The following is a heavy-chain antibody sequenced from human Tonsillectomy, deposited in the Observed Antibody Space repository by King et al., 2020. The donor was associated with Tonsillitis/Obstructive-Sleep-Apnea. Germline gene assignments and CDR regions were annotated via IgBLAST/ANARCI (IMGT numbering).Heavy chain of an antibody. Sequence: VQLVEAGGGVVQPGRSLRLSCAASGFTFSSYGMHWVRQAPGKGLEWVAVIWYDGSNKYYADSVKGRFTIARENSKTALYLQMNSLRAEDTAVYYWARDGPFRSPYWSSISCLDAFDIWGQGTMVTVSS. D-gene: IGHD2-2*01. CDR1: GFTFSSYG. V-gene: IGHV3-33*01. CDR2: IWYDGSNK. CDR3: ARDGPFRSPYWSSISCLDAFDI. J-gene: IGHJ3*02.